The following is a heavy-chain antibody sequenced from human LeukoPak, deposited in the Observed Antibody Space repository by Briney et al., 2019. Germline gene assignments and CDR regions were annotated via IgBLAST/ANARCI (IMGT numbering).Heavy chain of an antibody. Sequence: QPGGSLRLSCAASGFTFSSYGMHWVRQAPGKGLEWVTFIRYDGSNKYYADSVKGRFTISRDNSKNTLYLQMNSLRAEDTALYYCARDAGVGATRDAFDYWGQGTLVTVSS. V-gene: IGHV3-30*02. D-gene: IGHD1-26*01. CDR3: ARDAGVGATRDAFDY. CDR1: GFTFSSYG. J-gene: IGHJ4*02. CDR2: IRYDGSNK.